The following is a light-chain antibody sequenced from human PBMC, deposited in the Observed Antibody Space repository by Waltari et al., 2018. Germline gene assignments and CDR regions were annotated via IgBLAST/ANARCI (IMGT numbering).Light chain of an antibody. CDR1: SSHIRAGSD. V-gene: IGLV1-40*01. CDR3: QSYDSSLSAWV. J-gene: IGLJ3*02. Sequence: QSVLTQPPSVSGAPGQRVTISCPGSSSHIRAGSDVHWYQQLPGTPPKPLIYGNSNRPSGVPDRFSGSKSGTSASLAITGLQAEDEADYYCQSYDSSLSAWVFGGGTKLTVL. CDR2: GNS.